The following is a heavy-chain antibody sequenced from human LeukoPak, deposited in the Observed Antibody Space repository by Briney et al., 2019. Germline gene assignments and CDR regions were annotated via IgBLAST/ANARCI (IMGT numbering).Heavy chain of an antibody. Sequence: ASVKVSCKASGYTFTSYDINWVRQATGQGLEWMGWMNPNSGNTGYAQKFQGRVTITADKSTSTAYMELSSLRSEDTAVYYCARGHSSSWAYYFDYWGQGTLVTVSS. CDR2: MNPNSGNT. D-gene: IGHD6-13*01. J-gene: IGHJ4*02. V-gene: IGHV1-8*01. CDR3: ARGHSSSWAYYFDY. CDR1: GYTFTSYD.